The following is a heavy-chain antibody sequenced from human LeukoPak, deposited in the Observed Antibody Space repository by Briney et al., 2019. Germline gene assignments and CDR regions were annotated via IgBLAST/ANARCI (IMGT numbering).Heavy chain of an antibody. D-gene: IGHD3-10*01. CDR2: IIPIFGTA. V-gene: IGHV1-69*13. CDR1: GGTFSSYA. CDR3: ARTGTYGSGSYYNY. Sequence: SVKVSCKASGGTFSSYAISWVRQAPGQGLEWMGGIIPIFGTANYAQKFQGRVTITADESTSTAYMELSSLRSEDTTVYYCARTGTYGSGSYYNYWGQGTLVTVSS. J-gene: IGHJ4*02.